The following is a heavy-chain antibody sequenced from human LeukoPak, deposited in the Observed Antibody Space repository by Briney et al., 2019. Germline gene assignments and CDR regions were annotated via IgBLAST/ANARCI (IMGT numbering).Heavy chain of an antibody. CDR1: GFTFSNYD. J-gene: IGHJ4*02. Sequence: GGSLRLSCAASGFTFSNYDMFWVRQATGEGLEWVSAIGTAGDSYYPGSLKGRFTISRENAKNSLYLQMNNLRAGDTAVYYCARGFQEGCFDYWGQGTLVTVSS. CDR3: ARGFQEGCFDY. CDR2: IGTAGDS. V-gene: IGHV3-13*01.